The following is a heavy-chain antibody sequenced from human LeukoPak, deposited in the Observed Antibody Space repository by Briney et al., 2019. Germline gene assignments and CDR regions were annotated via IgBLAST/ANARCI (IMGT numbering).Heavy chain of an antibody. J-gene: IGHJ6*02. V-gene: IGHV3-30-3*01. CDR2: ISYDGSNK. CDR3: ARDQSGIAARLNYYGMDV. D-gene: IGHD6-6*01. Sequence: XXXSGXTFSSYAMHWVRQAPGKGLEWVAVISYDGSNKYYADSVKGRFTISRDNSKNTLYLQMNSLRAEDTAVYYCARDQSGIAARLNYYGMDVWGQGTTVTVSS. CDR1: GXTFSSYA.